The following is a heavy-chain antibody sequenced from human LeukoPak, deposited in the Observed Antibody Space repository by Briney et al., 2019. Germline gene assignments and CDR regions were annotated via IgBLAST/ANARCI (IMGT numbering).Heavy chain of an antibody. CDR2: ISTTGSSI. D-gene: IGHD3-10*01. V-gene: IGHV3-48*03. CDR1: GFVFGSYE. J-gene: IGHJ6*02. CDR3: ARGSDGRGVTYYYYYAMDV. Sequence: PGRSLRLSCAASGFVFGSYEMNWVRQAPGKGPKWVSYISTTGSSIYYADSVKGRFTISRDNAKNSLFLQMDSLRAENTAVYYCARGSDGRGVTYYYYYAMDVWGQGTTVTVSS.